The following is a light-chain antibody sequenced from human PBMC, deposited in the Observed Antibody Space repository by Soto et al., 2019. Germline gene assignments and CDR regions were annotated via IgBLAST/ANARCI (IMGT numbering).Light chain of an antibody. CDR2: END. J-gene: IGLJ1*01. CDR3: GTWDSSLTTCV. V-gene: IGLV1-51*02. Sequence: QSVLTQTPSVSAAPGQKVTMSCSGSSSNIGEYYVSWHQQLPGTAPKLLIYENDKRPSGIPDRFSGSKSGTSATLDITGLQTGDEADYYCGTWDSSLTTCVFGTGTKVTVL. CDR1: SSNIGEYY.